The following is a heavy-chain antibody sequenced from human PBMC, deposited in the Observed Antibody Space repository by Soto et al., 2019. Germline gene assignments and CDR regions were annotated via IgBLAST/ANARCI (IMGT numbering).Heavy chain of an antibody. CDR1: GFTFSSSA. V-gene: IGHV3-23*01. D-gene: IGHD6-19*01. CDR3: AKCTVDTIVTSGWCNWLEP. CDR2: IRGTNGNT. Sequence: EVQLLESGGGLVQPGGSLRLSCAASGFTFSSSAMSLVRQAPGKGLEWVSAIRGTNGNTHYAESVKGRLTISRDNSKNTLYLQMNFLRAEDTAVYYCAKCTVDTIVTSGWCNWLEPWGKGTLVIVSS. J-gene: IGHJ5*02.